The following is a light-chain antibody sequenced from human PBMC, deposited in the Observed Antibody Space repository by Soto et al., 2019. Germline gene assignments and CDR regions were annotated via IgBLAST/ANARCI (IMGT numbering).Light chain of an antibody. CDR3: QQFKTYPIT. V-gene: IGKV1-5*01. J-gene: IGKJ5*01. CDR1: QSIGTL. CDR2: DAS. Sequence: DLQMTQSPSTLSASLGAKVTITCRASQSIGTLLAWYQQTPGRAPNLLIYDASSLQSGVPSRFSGSGSGTEFTLTISSLQPDDFATYFCQQFKTYPITFGQGTRLEIK.